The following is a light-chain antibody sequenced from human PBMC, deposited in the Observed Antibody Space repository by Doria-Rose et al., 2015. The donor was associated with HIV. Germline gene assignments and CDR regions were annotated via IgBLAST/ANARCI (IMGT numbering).Light chain of an antibody. CDR1: SLRSYS. CDR3: NSRDSSGNLVI. CDR2: GKD. J-gene: IGLJ2*01. V-gene: IGLV3-19*01. Sequence: SSELSQEPAVSLALGQTVRITCQGDSLRSYSASWYQQKPRQAPALVICGKDNRPSGIPDRFSGSTSGDTASLTITGVQAEDEADYYCNSRDSSGNLVIFGGGTELIVL.